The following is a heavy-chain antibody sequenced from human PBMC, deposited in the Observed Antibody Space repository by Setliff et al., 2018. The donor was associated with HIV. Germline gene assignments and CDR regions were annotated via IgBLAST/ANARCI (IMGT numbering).Heavy chain of an antibody. CDR3: AKDSPGYSSGWYEGVS. CDR2: ISISGGST. D-gene: IGHD6-19*01. CDR1: GLTFSSYA. Sequence: GGSLRLSCAASGLTFSSYAMSWVRQAPGKGLEWVSGISISGGSTYYADSVKGRFTISRDNSKNTLYLQMSSLRAEDTAVYYCAKDSPGYSSGWYEGVSWGQGTLVTVSS. J-gene: IGHJ5*02. V-gene: IGHV3-23*01.